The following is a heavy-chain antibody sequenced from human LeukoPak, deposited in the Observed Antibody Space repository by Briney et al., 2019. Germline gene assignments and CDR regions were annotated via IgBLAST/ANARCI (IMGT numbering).Heavy chain of an antibody. CDR3: AREVDIVSDSDAFDV. CDR2: IDYSGSA. D-gene: IGHD2/OR15-2a*01. V-gene: IGHV4-30-4*01. Sequence: SQTLSLTRTVSGGSISSTNYFWSWVRQSPGKALEWIAYIDYSGSAHYNPSLRSRSIISINTSKNQFALTMTSMTAADTAVYYCAREVDIVSDSDAFDVWGQGTMVIVSS. CDR1: GGSISSTNYF. J-gene: IGHJ3*01.